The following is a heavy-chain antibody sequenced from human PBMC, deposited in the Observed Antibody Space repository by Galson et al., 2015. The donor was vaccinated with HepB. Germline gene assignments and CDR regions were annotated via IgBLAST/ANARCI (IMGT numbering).Heavy chain of an antibody. CDR2: FNTNTGNP. V-gene: IGHV7-4-1*02. Sequence: SVKVSCKASGYTFTNYAMNWVRQAPGRGLEWLGWFNTNTGNPTYAQGFTGRFVFSLDASVNTAYLQISSLKAEDSAFYYCARVTSIYYYNSSYSYYYYGMDVWGQGTTVTVSS. D-gene: IGHD3-22*01. CDR1: GYTFTNYA. CDR3: ARVTSIYYYNSSYSYYYYGMDV. J-gene: IGHJ6*02.